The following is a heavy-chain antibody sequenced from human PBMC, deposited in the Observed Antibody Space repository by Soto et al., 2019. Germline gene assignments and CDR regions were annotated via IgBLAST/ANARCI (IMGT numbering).Heavy chain of an antibody. J-gene: IGHJ4*02. Sequence: QLQLQESGPGLVKPSETLSLTCTVSGGSISSSSYYWGWIRQPPGKGLEWIGSIYYSGSPYYNPSLKSRVTISVDTSKNQFSLKLSSVTAADTAVYYCASGVDTAKPWDWGQGTLVTVSS. D-gene: IGHD5-18*01. CDR2: IYYSGSP. V-gene: IGHV4-39*01. CDR1: GGSISSSSYY. CDR3: ASGVDTAKPWD.